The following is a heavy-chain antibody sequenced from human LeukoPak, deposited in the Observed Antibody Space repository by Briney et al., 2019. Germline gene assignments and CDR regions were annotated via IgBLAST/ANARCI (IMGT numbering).Heavy chain of an antibody. CDR1: GYIFTDYY. Sequence: ASVKVSCKASGYIFTDYYMHWVRQAPRQGLEWMGWFNPASGGTKYAQKFQGRVTMTRDTSINTAYMELSSLGLEDTAVYYCARGLYYGGNQRAPDAFDIWGQGTLVTVSS. J-gene: IGHJ3*02. CDR2: FNPASGGT. V-gene: IGHV1-2*02. CDR3: ARGLYYGGNQRAPDAFDI. D-gene: IGHD4-23*01.